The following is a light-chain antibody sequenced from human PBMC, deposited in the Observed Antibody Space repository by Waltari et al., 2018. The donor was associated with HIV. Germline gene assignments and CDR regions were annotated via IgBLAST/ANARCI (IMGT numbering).Light chain of an antibody. J-gene: IGKJ2*01. V-gene: IGKV4-1*01. Sequence: DIVMTQYPDSLAVSLGERATINCKSSQSVLYSSSNKNSLSWYQQKPGQPPKLLIYWASTRESGVPDRFSGSGSGTDFTLTISSLQAEDVAVYYCQQYYSTPYTFGQGTKLEIK. CDR3: QQYYSTPYT. CDR1: QSVLYSSSNKNS. CDR2: WAS.